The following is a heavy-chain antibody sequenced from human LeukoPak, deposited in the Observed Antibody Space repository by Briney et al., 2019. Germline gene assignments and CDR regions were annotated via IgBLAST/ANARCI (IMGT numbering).Heavy chain of an antibody. CDR3: VRDYFRGDVVATIMDY. Sequence: ASVKASCKASGYMFTANYMHWVRQAPGQGLEWMGWINPNIGDTNYAQKFQGRVTMTRDTSISTAYMELSRLRSDDTAVYYCVRDYFRGDVVATIMDYWGQGTLVTVSS. V-gene: IGHV1-2*02. CDR2: INPNIGDT. J-gene: IGHJ4*02. D-gene: IGHD5-12*01. CDR1: GYMFTANY.